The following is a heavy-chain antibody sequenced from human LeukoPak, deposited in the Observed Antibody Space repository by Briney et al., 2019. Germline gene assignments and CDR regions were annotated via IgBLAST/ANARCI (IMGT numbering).Heavy chain of an antibody. D-gene: IGHD3-10*01. Sequence: PGSSLRLSCAASGFTFSRNVMHWVRQAPGKGLEWVALISYDGNNKFYADSVKGRSTISRDNSGNTLYLQMNSLRGEDAAVYSCARGGIPTGPYYYFYYMDVWGKGTAVTVSS. V-gene: IGHV3-30*01. CDR1: GFTFSRNV. CDR3: ARGGIPTGPYYYFYYMDV. CDR2: ISYDGNNK. J-gene: IGHJ6*03.